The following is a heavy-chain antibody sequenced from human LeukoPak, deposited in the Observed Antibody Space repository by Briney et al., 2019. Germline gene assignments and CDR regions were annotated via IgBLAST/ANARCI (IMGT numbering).Heavy chain of an antibody. J-gene: IGHJ5*02. D-gene: IGHD2/OR15-2a*01. V-gene: IGHV3-74*01. CDR3: ARSNYDSTTFYYHLDL. CDR1: GFTFSSYW. Sequence: GGSLRLSCAASGFTFSSYWMHWVPQAPGKGPVWVSRVDVHGQGTAYADSVKGRFTISRDNAKNTLSLQMNSLSAEDTAVYYCARSNYDSTTFYYHLDLWGQGTLVTVSS. CDR2: VDVHGQGT.